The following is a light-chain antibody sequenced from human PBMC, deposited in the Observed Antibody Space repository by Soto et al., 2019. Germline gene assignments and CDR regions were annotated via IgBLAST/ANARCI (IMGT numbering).Light chain of an antibody. J-gene: IGLJ2*01. Sequence: QSALTQPASVSGSPRQSITLSCTGTSSDVGGYNYVSWYQQHPGKAPKLMIYDVSNRPSGVCNRFSGSKSGNTASLTISGLQAEDEADYYCSSYTSSSTVVFGGGTKLTVL. V-gene: IGLV2-14*01. CDR1: SSDVGGYNY. CDR2: DVS. CDR3: SSYTSSSTVV.